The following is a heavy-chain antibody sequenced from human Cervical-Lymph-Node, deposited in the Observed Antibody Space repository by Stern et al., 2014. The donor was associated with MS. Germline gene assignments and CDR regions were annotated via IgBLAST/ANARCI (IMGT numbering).Heavy chain of an antibody. CDR1: GVSLSTSGLG. D-gene: IGHD4/OR15-4a*01. CDR2: IYWDDDK. V-gene: IGHV2-5*02. Sequence: QVTLRESGPTLVKPTQTLTLTCTFSGVSLSTSGLGVGWIRQPPGKALEWLALIYWDDDKRYSPSLKSRLTITKDTSKNQVVLTMTNMDPVDTATYYCARTSLTMPWNYWGQGTLVTVSS. J-gene: IGHJ4*02. CDR3: ARTSLTMPWNY.